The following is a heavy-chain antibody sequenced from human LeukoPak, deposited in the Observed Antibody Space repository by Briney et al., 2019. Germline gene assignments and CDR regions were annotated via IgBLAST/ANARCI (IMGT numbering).Heavy chain of an antibody. CDR1: GFTFRNEE. Sequence: GGSLRLSCVVSGFTFRNEEMNWVRQASGKGLEWIAYISNTGSPIHYRDSVKGRFTISRDNAQSSLFLQMNSPRPDDTAIYYCARGGNYAPFVYWGQGALVAVSS. CDR2: ISNTGSPI. V-gene: IGHV3-48*03. CDR3: ARGGNYAPFVY. D-gene: IGHD1-26*01. J-gene: IGHJ4*02.